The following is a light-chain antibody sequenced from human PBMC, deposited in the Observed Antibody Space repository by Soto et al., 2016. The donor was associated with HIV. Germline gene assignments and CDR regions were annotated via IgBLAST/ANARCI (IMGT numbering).Light chain of an antibody. J-gene: IGLJ2*01. CDR1: NIGSKS. V-gene: IGLV3-21*01. Sequence: SYELTQAPSVSVAPGKTATITCEGNNIGSKSVHWYQQNPGQAPVLVISDDSARPSGIPERFSGSNSGNTATLTINRVEAGDSVINSAVFGGGTKLAVL. CDR2: DDS. CDR3: V.